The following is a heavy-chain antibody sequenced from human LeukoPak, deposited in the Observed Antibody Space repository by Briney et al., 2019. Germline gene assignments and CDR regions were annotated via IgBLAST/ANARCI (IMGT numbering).Heavy chain of an antibody. D-gene: IGHD5-12*01. V-gene: IGHV1-69*01. CDR3: ARQGYSGYELPFGY. J-gene: IGHJ4*02. CDR1: GGTFSNYG. CDR2: IIPIFGTA. Sequence: GASVKVSCKASGGTFSNYGISWVRQAPGQGREWMGGIIPIFGTANYAQKFQGRVTITADESTSTAYMELSSLRSEDTAVYYCARQGYSGYELPFGYWGQGTLVTVSS.